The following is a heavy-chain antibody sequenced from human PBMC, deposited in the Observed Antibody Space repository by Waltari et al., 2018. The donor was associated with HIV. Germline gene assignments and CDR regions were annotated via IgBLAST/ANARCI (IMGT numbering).Heavy chain of an antibody. Sequence: QLQLQESGPGLVKPSETLSLTCTVSGGSISSSSYYWGWIRQPPGKGLEGIGSIYYSGSTYYNPSLKSRVTISVDTSKNQFSLKLSSVTAADTAVYYCARGGRITMIVVVISSWFDPWGQGTLVTVSS. D-gene: IGHD3-22*01. CDR2: IYYSGST. CDR1: GGSISSSSYY. CDR3: ARGGRITMIVVVISSWFDP. J-gene: IGHJ5*02. V-gene: IGHV4-39*07.